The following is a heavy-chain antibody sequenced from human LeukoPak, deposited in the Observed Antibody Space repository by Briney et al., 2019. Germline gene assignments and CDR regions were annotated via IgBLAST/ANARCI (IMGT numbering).Heavy chain of an antibody. CDR1: GFTLSNYW. J-gene: IGHJ4*02. CDR2: MKQDGSEI. Sequence: PGGSLRLSCTASGFTLSNYWMSWVRQAPGKGPEWMANMKQDGSEIYYVDSVKGRFTISRDNAKNSVYLEMNNLRAEDTAVYYCARDKIVGPTTLDYWGQGTLVTVSS. CDR3: ARDKIVGPTTLDY. V-gene: IGHV3-7*01. D-gene: IGHD1-26*01.